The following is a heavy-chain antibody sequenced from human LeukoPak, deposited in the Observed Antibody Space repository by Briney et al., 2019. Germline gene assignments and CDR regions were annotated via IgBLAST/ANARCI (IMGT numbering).Heavy chain of an antibody. CDR1: GFTVSSNY. D-gene: IGHD3-22*01. CDR2: IYSGGST. V-gene: IGHV3-66*01. Sequence: GGSLRLSCAASGFTVSSNYMSWVRQAPGKGLEWVSVIYSGGSTYYADSVKGRFTISRDNSKNTLYLQMNSLRAEDTAVYYCARDGPSTYYYYSSGSVGADYWGQGTLVTVSS. J-gene: IGHJ4*02. CDR3: ARDGPSTYYYYSSGSVGADY.